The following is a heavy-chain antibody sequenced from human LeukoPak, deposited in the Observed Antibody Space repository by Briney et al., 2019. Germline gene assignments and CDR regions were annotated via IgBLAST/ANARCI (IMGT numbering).Heavy chain of an antibody. J-gene: IGHJ4*02. CDR1: GFTFSSYG. CDR3: VTGRFYN. V-gene: IGHV3-7*01. CDR2: IKNDGSEK. Sequence: PGGSLRLSCAASGFTFSSYGMSWVRQAPGRGLEWVANIKNDGSEKYYVDSVKGRFTISRDNAKNSLYLQMNSLRAEDTAIYYCVTGRFYNGGQGTLVTVSS.